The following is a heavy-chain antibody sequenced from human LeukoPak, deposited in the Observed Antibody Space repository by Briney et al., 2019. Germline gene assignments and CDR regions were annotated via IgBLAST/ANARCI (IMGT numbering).Heavy chain of an antibody. CDR1: GFTFSSYS. CDR2: ISGDGGST. J-gene: IGHJ5*02. Sequence: GGSLRLSCAASGFTFSSYSMNWVRQAPGKGLEWVSLISGDGGSTYYADSVKGRFTISRDNSKNSLYLQMNSLRTEDTALYYCAKKGYCTNGVCPNWFDPWGQGTLVTVSS. CDR3: AKKGYCTNGVCPNWFDP. V-gene: IGHV3-43*02. D-gene: IGHD2-8*01.